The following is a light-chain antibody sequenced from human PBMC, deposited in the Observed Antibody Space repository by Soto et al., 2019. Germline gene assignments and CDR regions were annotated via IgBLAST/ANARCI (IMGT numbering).Light chain of an antibody. CDR2: ANN. Sequence: QSVLTQPPSASGTPGQRVTISCSGSSSNIGNNYVYWYQQFPGTAPKLLIYANNRRPSGVPERFSGSKSGTSASLAITGLQAEDEADYYCQSYDNSLSALVFGTGTKVTVL. J-gene: IGLJ1*01. CDR3: QSYDNSLSALV. V-gene: IGLV1-47*02. CDR1: SSNIGNNY.